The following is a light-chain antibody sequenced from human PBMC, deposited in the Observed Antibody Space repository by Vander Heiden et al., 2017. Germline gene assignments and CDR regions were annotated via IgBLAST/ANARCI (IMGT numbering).Light chain of an antibody. Sequence: QSVLTQPPSVSGPPGQRVTISCTGSSSNIGAGYDVHWYQQLPGTAPKLLIYGNSNRPSGVPDRFSGSKSGTSASLAITGLQAEDEADYYCQSYDSSLSVFGGGTKLTVL. J-gene: IGLJ3*02. CDR3: QSYDSSLSV. CDR1: SSNIGAGYD. V-gene: IGLV1-40*01. CDR2: GNS.